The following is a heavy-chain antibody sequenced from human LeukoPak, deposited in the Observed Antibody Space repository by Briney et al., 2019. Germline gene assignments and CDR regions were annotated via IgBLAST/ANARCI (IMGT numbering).Heavy chain of an antibody. J-gene: IGHJ4*02. CDR2: INQSGGT. CDR1: GGSFSGYY. D-gene: IGHD1-26*01. V-gene: IGHV4-34*01. CDR3: ARGGWELPEGYLDY. Sequence: SGTLSLTCAVYGGSFSGYYWSWIRQRPGKGLEWIGEINQSGGTSYNPSLKSRVTMSVDTSKNQFSQKLISVTVADTALYYCARGGWELPEGYLDYWGQGTLVTVSS.